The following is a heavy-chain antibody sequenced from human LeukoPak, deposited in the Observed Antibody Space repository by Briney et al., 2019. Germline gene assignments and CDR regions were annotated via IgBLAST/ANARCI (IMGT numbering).Heavy chain of an antibody. CDR2: IYSSGST. CDR1: GVSISSGSYY. J-gene: IGHJ6*03. CDR3: ARVVLAYCGGDCYNYYYYYMDV. V-gene: IGHV4-61*02. D-gene: IGHD2-21*02. Sequence: SETLSLTCTVSGVSISSGSYYWSWIRQPAGKGLEWIGRIYSSGSTNYNPSLKSRVTISVDTSKNQFSLKLSSVTAADTAVYYCARVVLAYCGGDCYNYYYYYMDVWGKGTTVTVSS.